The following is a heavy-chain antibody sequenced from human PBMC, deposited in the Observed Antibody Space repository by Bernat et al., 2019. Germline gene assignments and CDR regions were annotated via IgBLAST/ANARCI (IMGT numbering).Heavy chain of an antibody. CDR1: GFTFSSYA. V-gene: IGHV3-30-3*01. CDR3: ARDSSGWYRFPTYYFDY. J-gene: IGHJ4*02. CDR2: ISYDGSNK. Sequence: QVQLVESGGGVVQPGRSLRLSCAASGFTFSSYAMHWVRQAPGKGLEWVAVISYDGSNKYYADSVKGRFTISRDNSKNTLYLQMTSLRAEDTAVYYCARDSSGWYRFPTYYFDYWGQGTLVTVSS. D-gene: IGHD6-19*01.